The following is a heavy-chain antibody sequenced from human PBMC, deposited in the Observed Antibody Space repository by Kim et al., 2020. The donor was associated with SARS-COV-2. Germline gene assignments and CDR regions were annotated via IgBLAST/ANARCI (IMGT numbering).Heavy chain of an antibody. CDR1: GFTFSSYA. CDR2: ISYDGSNK. Sequence: GGSLRLSCAASGFTFSSYAMHWVRQAPGKGLEWVAVISYDGSNKYYADSVKGRFTISRDNSKNTLYLQMNSLRAEDTAVYYCARDPQYYGSGSYGNGMDVWGQGTTVTVSS. J-gene: IGHJ6*02. D-gene: IGHD3-10*01. V-gene: IGHV3-30*04. CDR3: ARDPQYYGSGSYGNGMDV.